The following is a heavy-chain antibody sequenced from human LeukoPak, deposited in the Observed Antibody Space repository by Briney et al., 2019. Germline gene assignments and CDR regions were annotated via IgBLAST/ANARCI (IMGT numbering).Heavy chain of an antibody. J-gene: IGHJ4*02. CDR3: AADFYTSYHLGY. Sequence: GGSLRLSCAASGLTFRSYWMSWVRQAPGKGLEWVSIIYKSGTISYADSVKGRFIISRDSSTNTLSLQMTSLRAEDTAVYYCAADFYTSYHLGYWGQGTLVTVSS. V-gene: IGHV3-66*01. CDR1: GLTFRSYW. CDR2: IYKSGTI. D-gene: IGHD3-16*01.